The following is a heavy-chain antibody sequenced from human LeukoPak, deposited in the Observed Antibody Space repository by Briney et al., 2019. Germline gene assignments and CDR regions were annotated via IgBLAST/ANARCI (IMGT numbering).Heavy chain of an antibody. D-gene: IGHD3-3*01. CDR3: ARDRRYDFWSGYYGY. CDR2: ISAYNGNT. CDR1: GYTFTSYG. V-gene: IGHV1-18*01. Sequence: ASVKVSCKASGYTFTSYGISWVRQAPGQGLEWMGWISAYNGNTNYAQKLQGRVTMTTDTSTSTAYMELRSLRSDDTAVYYCARDRRYDFWSGYYGYWGQGTLVTVSS. J-gene: IGHJ4*02.